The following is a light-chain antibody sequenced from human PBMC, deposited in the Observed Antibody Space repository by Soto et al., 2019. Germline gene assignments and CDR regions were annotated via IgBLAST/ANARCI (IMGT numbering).Light chain of an antibody. CDR1: QSVGGN. V-gene: IGKV3-15*01. CDR2: DAS. J-gene: IGKJ5*01. Sequence: IVVSQSPATLSVSQGERATLSCRASQSVGGNLAWYQQRPGQAPRLLIFDASTRATGIPARFSGSGSGTEFTLSISSLQSEDSAVYYCQQSNDWRSITFGQGTRLEI. CDR3: QQSNDWRSIT.